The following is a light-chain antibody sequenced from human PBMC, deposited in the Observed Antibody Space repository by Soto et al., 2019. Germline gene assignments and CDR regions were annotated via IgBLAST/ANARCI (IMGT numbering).Light chain of an antibody. CDR3: AAWDDSLNGPV. CDR2: YDD. CDR1: SSNIGNNA. J-gene: IGLJ2*01. V-gene: IGLV1-36*01. Sequence: QSVLTQPPSVSEAPRQRVTISCSGSSSNIGNNAVNWYQQLPGKGPKVLIYYDDLLPSGVSDRFSGSKSGTSASLAISGLQSEDEADYYCAAWDDSLNGPVFGGGTKLTVL.